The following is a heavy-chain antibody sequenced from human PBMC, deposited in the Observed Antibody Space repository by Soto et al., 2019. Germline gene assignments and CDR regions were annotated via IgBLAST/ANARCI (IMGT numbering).Heavy chain of an antibody. D-gene: IGHD2-15*01. CDR3: ASVVPESDVRPQRYYYGMDV. J-gene: IGHJ6*02. CDR1: GGSFSGYY. V-gene: IGHV4-34*01. Sequence: SETLSLTCAVYGGSFSGYYWSWIRQPPGKGLEWIGEINHSGSTNYNPSLKSRVTISVDTSKNQFSLKLSSVTAAPTAVYYCASVVPESDVRPQRYYYGMDVWGQGTTVTVSS. CDR2: INHSGST.